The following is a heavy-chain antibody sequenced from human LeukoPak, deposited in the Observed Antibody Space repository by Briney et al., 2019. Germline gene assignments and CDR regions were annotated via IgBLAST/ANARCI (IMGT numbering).Heavy chain of an antibody. CDR3: LISYYGSGSYDGEL. J-gene: IGHJ1*01. CDR1: GYTFTSYG. CDR2: TSAYNGNT. Sequence: ASVKVSCKASGYTFTSYGISWVRQAPGQGLEWMGWTSAYNGNTNYAQKLQGRVTMTTDTSTSTAYMELRSLRSDDTAVYYCLISYYGSGSYDGELWGQGTLVTVSS. D-gene: IGHD3-10*01. V-gene: IGHV1-18*04.